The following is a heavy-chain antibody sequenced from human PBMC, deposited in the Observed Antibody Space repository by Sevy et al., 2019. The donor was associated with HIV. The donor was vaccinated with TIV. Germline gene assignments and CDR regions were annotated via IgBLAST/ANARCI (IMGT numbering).Heavy chain of an antibody. CDR2: ISGSGNII. CDR1: GFSFSDSY. CDR3: AKKGYSSGIFYYFDS. Sequence: GSLRLSCAASGFSFSDSYMSWVRQAPGKGLEWIAYISGSGNIIYYADSVRGRFSISRDNAKKSLYLQMNSLRAEDTAVYFCAKKGYSSGIFYYFDSWGQGTLVTVSS. V-gene: IGHV3-11*01. D-gene: IGHD5-18*01. J-gene: IGHJ4*02.